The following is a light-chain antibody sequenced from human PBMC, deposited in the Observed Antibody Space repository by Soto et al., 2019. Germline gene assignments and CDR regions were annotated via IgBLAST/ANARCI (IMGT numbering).Light chain of an antibody. CDR1: QSVSSY. Sequence: EIVLTQSPATLSLSPGERATLSCRASQSVSSYLAWYQQKPGQAPRLLIYDASNRATGIPARFSGSGSGTDFTLTIISLEPEDFAVYYCQQRSNWPPLFGQGTKVDIK. CDR2: DAS. J-gene: IGKJ1*01. V-gene: IGKV3-11*01. CDR3: QQRSNWPPL.